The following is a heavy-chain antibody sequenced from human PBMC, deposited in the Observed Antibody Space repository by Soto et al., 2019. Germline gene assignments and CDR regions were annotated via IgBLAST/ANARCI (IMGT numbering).Heavy chain of an antibody. V-gene: IGHV3-30*18. J-gene: IGHJ6*02. Sequence: QVQLVESGGGVVQPGRSLRLSCAASGFTFSSYGMHWVRQAPGKGLEWVAVISYDGSNKYYADSVKGRFTISRDNCKNTLYQKMNSLRAEDTAVYYCAKDVLRFLEWLAFYGMDVWGQGTTVTVSS. CDR2: ISYDGSNK. D-gene: IGHD3-3*01. CDR1: GFTFSSYG. CDR3: AKDVLRFLEWLAFYGMDV.